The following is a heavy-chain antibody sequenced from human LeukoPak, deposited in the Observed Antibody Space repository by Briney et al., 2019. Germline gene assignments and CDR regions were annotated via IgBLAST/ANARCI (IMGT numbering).Heavy chain of an antibody. Sequence: SETLSLTCTVSGGSISSYYWSWIRQPPGKGLEWIGYIYYSGSTNYNPSLKSRVTISVDTSKNQFSLKLSSVTAADTAVYYCARERVTTGPYFDYWGQGTLVTVS. J-gene: IGHJ4*02. CDR1: GGSISSYY. CDR2: IYYSGST. V-gene: IGHV4-59*01. D-gene: IGHD4-11*01. CDR3: ARERVTTGPYFDY.